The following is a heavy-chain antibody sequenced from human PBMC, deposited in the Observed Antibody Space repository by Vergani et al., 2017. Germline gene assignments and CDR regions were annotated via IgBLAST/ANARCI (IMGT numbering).Heavy chain of an antibody. Sequence: EVQLVQSGAEVKKPGESLRISCKGSGYSFTSYWISWVRQMPGKGLEWMGRIDPSDSYTNYSPSFQGHVTISADKSISTAYLKWSSLKASDTAMYYCATGVNYEFWSGYLNDYWGQGTLVTVSS. D-gene: IGHD3-3*01. V-gene: IGHV5-10-1*03. CDR1: GYSFTSYW. J-gene: IGHJ4*02. CDR2: IDPSDSYT. CDR3: ATGVNYEFWSGYLNDY.